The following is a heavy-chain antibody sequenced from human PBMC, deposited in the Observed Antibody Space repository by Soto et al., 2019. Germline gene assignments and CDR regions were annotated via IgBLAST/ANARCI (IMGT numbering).Heavy chain of an antibody. CDR2: IIPFHGVT. J-gene: IGHJ4*02. D-gene: IGHD3-10*01. CDR1: GGTFSPYT. V-gene: IGHV1-69*08. Sequence: QVQWVQSGAEVKKPGSSVKVSCKASGGTFSPYTINWGRQAPGQGFEWMGRIIPFHGVTNYAKRFQARVTITADKSTSTAYMELSGLRFEDTAMYYCTRDWEITVSTWSFGGFWGRGTLVTVSS. CDR3: TRDWEITVSTWSFGGF.